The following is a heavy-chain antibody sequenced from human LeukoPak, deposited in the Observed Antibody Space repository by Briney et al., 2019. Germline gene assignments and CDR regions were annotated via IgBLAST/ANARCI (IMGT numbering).Heavy chain of an antibody. CDR3: ARDRAVRRRTIDS. D-gene: IGHD3-10*01. J-gene: IGHJ4*02. V-gene: IGHV1-2*02. Sequence: ASVKVSCKASGYTFTGYDMHWVRQAPGQGLEWMGWINPNSGGTNYAQNFQGRVTMTRDTSISTAYMELSRLRSDDTAVYFCARDRAVRRRTIDSWGQGTLVTVSS. CDR2: INPNSGGT. CDR1: GYTFTGYD.